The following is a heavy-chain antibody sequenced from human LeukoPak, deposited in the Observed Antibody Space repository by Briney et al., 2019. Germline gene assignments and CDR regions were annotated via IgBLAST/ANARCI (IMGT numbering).Heavy chain of an antibody. Sequence: GGSLRLSCAASGFTFSSYAMHWVRQAPGKGLEWVAVISYDGSNKHYADSVKGRFTISRDNSKDTLYLQMNSLRAEDTAVYYCARDSSGYYRHFVYWGQGTLVTVSS. CDR2: ISYDGSNK. D-gene: IGHD3-22*01. CDR3: ARDSSGYYRHFVY. J-gene: IGHJ4*02. V-gene: IGHV3-30*04. CDR1: GFTFSSYA.